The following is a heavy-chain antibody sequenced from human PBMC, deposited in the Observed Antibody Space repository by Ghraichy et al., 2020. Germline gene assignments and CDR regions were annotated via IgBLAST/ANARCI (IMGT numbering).Heavy chain of an antibody. CDR1: GGSISSYY. CDR3: ARAKYSGYDTRFDY. D-gene: IGHD5-12*01. CDR2: IYYSGST. J-gene: IGHJ4*02. V-gene: IGHV4-59*01. Sequence: TLSLTCTVSGGSISSYYWSWIRQPPGKGLEWIGYIYYSGSTNYNPSLKSRVTISVDTSKNQFSLKLSSVTAADTAVYYCARAKYSGYDTRFDYWGQGTLVTVSS.